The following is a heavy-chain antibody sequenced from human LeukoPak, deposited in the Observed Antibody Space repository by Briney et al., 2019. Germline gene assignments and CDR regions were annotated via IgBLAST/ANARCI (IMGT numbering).Heavy chain of an antibody. J-gene: IGHJ4*02. CDR3: GRETDFGVVTN. CDR2: TYYRSQQWHS. V-gene: IGHV6-1*01. Sequence: SQTLSLTCAISGNSVSSNGASWNWIRQSPSRGLEWLGRTYYRSQQWHSDYAPSVKGRITLNPDTSKNQFSLQLNSVTPEDTALYYCGRETDFGVVTNWGQGTLVTVSS. D-gene: IGHD3-3*01. CDR1: GNSVSSNGAS.